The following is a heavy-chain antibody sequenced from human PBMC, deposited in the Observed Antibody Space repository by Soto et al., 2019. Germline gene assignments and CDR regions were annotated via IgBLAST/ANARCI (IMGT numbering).Heavy chain of an antibody. CDR2: ILNDGGDQ. J-gene: IGHJ3*02. V-gene: IGHV3-30*19. CDR1: GFTFSNYG. D-gene: IGHD2-8*01. Sequence: QVQLVESGGGVVQPGRSLRLSCAASGFTFSNYGMHWVRQAPGKGLEWLAVILNDGGDQNYGDSVKGRFTISRDNSKNTLYLQINSLRVEDTAVYYCAREDDRPDNGLDMWGQGTMVTVSS. CDR3: AREDDRPDNGLDM.